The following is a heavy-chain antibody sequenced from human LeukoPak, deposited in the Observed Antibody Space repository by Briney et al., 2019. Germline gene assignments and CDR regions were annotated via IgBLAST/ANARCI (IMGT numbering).Heavy chain of an antibody. J-gene: IGHJ4*02. CDR2: IYSGGNT. Sequence: GGSLRLSCAASGFTVSSNYTSWVRQAPGKGLEWGSVIYSGGNTYYTDSVKGRFTISRDSSMNTLYLQMNSLRAEDTAVYYCARMGYYYSIPTFFDYWGQGTLVTVSS. CDR3: ARMGYYYSIPTFFDY. CDR1: GFTVSSNY. D-gene: IGHD3-22*01. V-gene: IGHV3-66*02.